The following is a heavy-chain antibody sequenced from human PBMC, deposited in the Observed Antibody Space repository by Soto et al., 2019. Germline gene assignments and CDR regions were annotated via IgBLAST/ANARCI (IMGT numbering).Heavy chain of an antibody. Sequence: DVQLVESGGGLVQTGGSLRLSCAASGFTFGNYEMNWVRQAPGKGLEWVSYISSFGSTVFYADSVKGRFPISRDKARNSLYPAMDRLKGQDPGFYFCGRIGVGGSRGLDYWGQGTLVTVSS. J-gene: IGHJ4*02. CDR3: GRIGVGGSRGLDY. D-gene: IGHD3-16*01. V-gene: IGHV3-48*03. CDR2: ISSFGSTV. CDR1: GFTFGNYE.